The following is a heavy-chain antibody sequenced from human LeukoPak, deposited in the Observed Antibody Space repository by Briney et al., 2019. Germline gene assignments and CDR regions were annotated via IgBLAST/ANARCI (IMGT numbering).Heavy chain of an antibody. CDR3: ARDRMVVVPGPFDP. CDR1: GFTFSYYN. Sequence: PGGSLRLSCAASGFTFSYYNMNWVRQAPGKGLEWVSSIGSGGTHIYYADSVKGRFTISRDNAKNALYLQMNSLRAEDTAVYYCARDRMVVVPGPFDPWGQGTLVTVSS. CDR2: IGSGGTHI. J-gene: IGHJ5*02. D-gene: IGHD2-15*01. V-gene: IGHV3-21*01.